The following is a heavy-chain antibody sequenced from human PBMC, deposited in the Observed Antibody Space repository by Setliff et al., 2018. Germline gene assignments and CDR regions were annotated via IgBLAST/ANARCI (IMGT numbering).Heavy chain of an antibody. CDR1: GYTFTSYY. CDR3: ARALGSSSWYRPGSYYYYGMDV. J-gene: IGHJ6*02. CDR2: INPSGGST. D-gene: IGHD6-13*01. V-gene: IGHV1-46*01. Sequence: ASVKVSCKASGYTFTSYYMHWVRQAPGQGLEWMGIINPSGGSTGYAQKFQGRVTMTRNTSISTAYMELSSLRSEDTAVYYCARALGSSSWYRPGSYYYYGMDVWGQGTTVTVSS.